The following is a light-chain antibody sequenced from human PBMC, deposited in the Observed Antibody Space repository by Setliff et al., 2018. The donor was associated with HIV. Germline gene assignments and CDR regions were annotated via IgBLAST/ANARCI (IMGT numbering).Light chain of an antibody. CDR1: SSDVGRYNY. CDR3: CSYAYHSYV. J-gene: IGLJ1*01. V-gene: IGLV2-11*01. CDR2: DVT. Sequence: SVLTQPRSVSGSPGQSVTISCTGTSSDVGRYNYVSWYQHHPGKAPKLIIYDVTKRPSGVPDRFSGSKSGNTASLTISGLQAEDEADYYCCSYAYHSYVFGTGTRSPS.